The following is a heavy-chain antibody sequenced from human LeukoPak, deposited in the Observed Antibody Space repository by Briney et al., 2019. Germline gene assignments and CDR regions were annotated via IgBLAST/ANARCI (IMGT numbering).Heavy chain of an antibody. J-gene: IGHJ4*02. CDR1: GGTFSSYA. D-gene: IGHD3-22*01. Sequence: PVKVSCKASGGTFSSYAISWVRQAPGQGLEWMGRIIPIFGTANCAQKFQGRVTITTDESTSTAYMELSSLRSEDTAVYYCARVSYYYDSRDDYWGQGTLVTVSS. V-gene: IGHV1-69*05. CDR2: IIPIFGTA. CDR3: ARVSYYYDSRDDY.